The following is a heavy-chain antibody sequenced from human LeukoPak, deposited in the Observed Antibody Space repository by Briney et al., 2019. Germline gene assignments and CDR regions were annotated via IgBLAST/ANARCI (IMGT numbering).Heavy chain of an antibody. D-gene: IGHD3-22*01. CDR2: INPNSGGT. CDR1: GYTFTGYY. J-gene: IGHJ6*03. Sequence: ASVKVSCKASGYTFTGYYMHWVRQAPGQGLEWMGRINPNSGGTNYAQKFQGRVTMTRDTSISTAYMELSRLRSDDTAVYYCASSYYYDSSGYYYDYYYMDVWGKGTTVTVSS. CDR3: ASSYYYDSSGYYYDYYYMDV. V-gene: IGHV1-2*06.